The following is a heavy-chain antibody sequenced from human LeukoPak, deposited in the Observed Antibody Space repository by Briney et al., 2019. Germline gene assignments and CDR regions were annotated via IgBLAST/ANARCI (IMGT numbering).Heavy chain of an antibody. CDR3: ARAAYNWN. CDR1: GFTIRDYV. V-gene: IGHV3-11*01. D-gene: IGHD1-20*01. J-gene: IGHJ4*02. Sequence: PGESLRLSCAASGFTIRDYVMSWVRLAPGKGLEWVSYIDPSGTALYYADSVKGRFTVSRDNGKNSLSLQLRSLRAEDTALYYCARAAYNWNWGQGTLVTVSS. CDR2: IDPSGTAL.